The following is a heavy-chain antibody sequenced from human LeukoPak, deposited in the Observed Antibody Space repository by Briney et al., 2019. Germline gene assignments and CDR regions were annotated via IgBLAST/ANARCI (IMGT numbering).Heavy chain of an antibody. CDR3: ARAVKKYSGSYYGY. CDR2: INPNSGNT. D-gene: IGHD1-26*01. Sequence: GASVKVSCKASGYTFTSYDINWVRQATGQGLEWMGWINPNSGNTGYAQKFRGRVTMTRNTSISTAYMELSSLRSEDTAVYYCARAVKKYSGSYYGYWGQGTLVTVSS. V-gene: IGHV1-8*01. J-gene: IGHJ4*02. CDR1: GYTFTSYD.